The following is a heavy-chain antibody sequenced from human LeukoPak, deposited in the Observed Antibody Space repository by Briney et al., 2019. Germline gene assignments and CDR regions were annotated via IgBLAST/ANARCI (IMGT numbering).Heavy chain of an antibody. V-gene: IGHV1-18*01. D-gene: IGHD6-19*01. CDR2: ISAYNGNT. CDR3: ARAAVAGTFIPYYFDY. CDR1: GYTFTSYG. J-gene: IGHJ4*02. Sequence: ASVKVSCKASGYTFTSYGISWVRQAPGQGLECMGWISAYNGNTNYAQKLQGRVTMTTDTSTSTAYMELRSLRSDDTAVYYCARAAVAGTFIPYYFDYWGQGTLVTVSS.